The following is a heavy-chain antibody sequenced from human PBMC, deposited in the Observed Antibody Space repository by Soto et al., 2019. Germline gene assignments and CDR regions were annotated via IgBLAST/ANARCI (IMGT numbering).Heavy chain of an antibody. J-gene: IGHJ4*02. CDR2: INHSGST. Sequence: SETLSLTCAVYGGSFSGYYWSWIRQPPGKGLEWIGEINHSGSTNYNPSLKSRVTISVDTSKNQFSLKLSSVTAADTAVYYCARVGYRQLIAVAGGFDYWGQGTLVTVSS. CDR1: GGSFSGYY. D-gene: IGHD6-19*01. V-gene: IGHV4-34*01. CDR3: ARVGYRQLIAVAGGFDY.